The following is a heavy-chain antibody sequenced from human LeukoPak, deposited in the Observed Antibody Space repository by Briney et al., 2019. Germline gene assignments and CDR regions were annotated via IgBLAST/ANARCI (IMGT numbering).Heavy chain of an antibody. J-gene: IGHJ4*02. D-gene: IGHD6-19*01. V-gene: IGHV3-21*01. CDR2: ISSSSSYI. Sequence: GGSLRLSCAASGFTFSSYSMNWVRQAPGKGLEWVSSISSSSSYIYYADSVKGRFTISRDNAKNSLYLQMYSLRAEDTAVYYCARGRYSSGWPLDYWGQGTLVTVSS. CDR1: GFTFSSYS. CDR3: ARGRYSSGWPLDY.